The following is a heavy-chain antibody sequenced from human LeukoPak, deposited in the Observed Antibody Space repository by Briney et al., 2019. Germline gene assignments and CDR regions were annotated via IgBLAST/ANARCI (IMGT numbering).Heavy chain of an antibody. V-gene: IGHV4-34*01. CDR2: INHSGST. CDR1: GGSFSGYY. CDR3: ARDHDRSGYYFEAFDY. D-gene: IGHD3-22*01. J-gene: IGHJ4*02. Sequence: PSETLSLTCAVYGGSFSGYYWSWIRQPPGKGLEWIGEINHSGSTNYNPSLKSRVTISVDTSKNQFSLKLSSVTAADTAVYYCARDHDRSGYYFEAFDYCGQGTLVTVSS.